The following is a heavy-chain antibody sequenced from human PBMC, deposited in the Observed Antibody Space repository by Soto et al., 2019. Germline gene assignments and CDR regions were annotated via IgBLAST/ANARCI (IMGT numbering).Heavy chain of an antibody. Sequence: GDSLKISWQGSGLTSNNKWIAWVRHMPGKGLAWMRIICPSDSDPRYSPSFQGQVTISADKSISTAYRQWTSLKASDTATDYCAAAIGVTESAYFHHWTQGTRVTVSS. J-gene: IGHJ1*01. V-gene: IGHV5-51*01. CDR3: AAAIGVTESAYFHH. CDR2: ICPSDSDP. D-gene: IGHD6-25*01. CDR1: GLTSNNKW.